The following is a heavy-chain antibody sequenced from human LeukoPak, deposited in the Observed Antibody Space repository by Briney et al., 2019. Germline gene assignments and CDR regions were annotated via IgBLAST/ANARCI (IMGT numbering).Heavy chain of an antibody. J-gene: IGHJ5*02. D-gene: IGHD1-26*01. CDR3: TRDSGTYNWFDP. CDR2: IDKKDKGYATAT. Sequence: GGSLRLSCAASGFTFSGSAIHCVRQSSGKGVVCVGQIDKKDKGYATATAYAASVKGRFTISRDDSINTAYLQMKSLKTEDTALYYCTRDSGTYNWFDPWGQGTLVTVSS. V-gene: IGHV3-73*01. CDR1: GFTFSGSA.